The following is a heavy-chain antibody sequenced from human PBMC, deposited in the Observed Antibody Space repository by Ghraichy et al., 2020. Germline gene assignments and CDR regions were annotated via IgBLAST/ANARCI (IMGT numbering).Heavy chain of an antibody. D-gene: IGHD5-12*01. Sequence: ASVKVSCKASAYTFTDYYIHWVRQAPGQGLEWMGWISPNGDTNYAQKFQGRVTMTRDLTRDTSINTAYMELSSLRSDDTAIYFCARDRMWLFDFWGQGTLVTVSS. J-gene: IGHJ4*02. CDR2: ISPNGDT. CDR3: ARDRMWLFDF. CDR1: AYTFTDYY. V-gene: IGHV1-2*02.